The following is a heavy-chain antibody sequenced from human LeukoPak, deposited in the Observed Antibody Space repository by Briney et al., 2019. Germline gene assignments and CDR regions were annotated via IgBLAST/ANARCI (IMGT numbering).Heavy chain of an antibody. CDR2: ISSASNYI. D-gene: IGHD1-26*01. CDR3: ARTLFGAYNWFDP. Sequence: GGSLRLSCAASGFTFSSYDMNWVRQAPGKGLEWVSSISSASNYINYADSVKGQFTISRDNAKSSLYLQMNSLRAEDTAVYYCARTLFGAYNWFDPWGQGALVTVSS. V-gene: IGHV3-21*01. J-gene: IGHJ5*02. CDR1: GFTFSSYD.